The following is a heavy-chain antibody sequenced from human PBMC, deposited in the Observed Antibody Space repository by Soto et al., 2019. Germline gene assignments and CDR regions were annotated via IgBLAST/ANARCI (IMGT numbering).Heavy chain of an antibody. CDR1: GYTFTSYG. CDR3: ARDPSTSRFDY. D-gene: IGHD2-2*01. CDR2: ISTYSGIR. J-gene: IGHJ4*02. Sequence: GASVKVSCKASGYTFTSYGISWLRQAPGQGLEWLGWISTYSGIRNYARKFQDRVTMGSDTSTSTVYMELRSLTSNDTAMYYCARDPSTSRFDYWGQGTLVTVSS. V-gene: IGHV1-18*01.